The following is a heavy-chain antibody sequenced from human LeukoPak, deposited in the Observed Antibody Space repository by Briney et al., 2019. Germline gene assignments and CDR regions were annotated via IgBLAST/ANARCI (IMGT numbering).Heavy chain of an antibody. CDR3: ARMIMWAAADY. Sequence: PSETLSLTCTVSGGSISSSSYYWGWVRQAPGKGLEWVANIKQDGSEKYYVDSVKGRFTISRDNAKNSLYLQMNSLRAEDTAVYYCARMIMWAAADYWGQGTLVTVSS. CDR2: IKQDGSEK. J-gene: IGHJ4*02. V-gene: IGHV3-7*01. CDR1: GGSISSSSYY. D-gene: IGHD2-21*01.